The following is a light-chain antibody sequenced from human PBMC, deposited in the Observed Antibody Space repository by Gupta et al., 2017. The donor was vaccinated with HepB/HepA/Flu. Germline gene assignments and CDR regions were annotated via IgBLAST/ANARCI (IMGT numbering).Light chain of an antibody. Sequence: SAMTQPASVSGSPGQSITISCTGTSSDVGTYNYVSWYQQHPGKAPKLMIYDVSDRPSGVSTRFSGSKSGNTASLTISGRQAEDEADYYCSSYTSSSTLVFGGGTKLTVL. J-gene: IGLJ3*02. CDR2: DVS. CDR3: SSYTSSSTLV. V-gene: IGLV2-14*01. CDR1: SSDVGTYNY.